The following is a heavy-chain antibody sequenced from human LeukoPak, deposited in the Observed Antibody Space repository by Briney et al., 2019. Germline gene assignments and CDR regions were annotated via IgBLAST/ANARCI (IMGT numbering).Heavy chain of an antibody. V-gene: IGHV3-64D*06. CDR2: ITSTGGNT. CDR1: GFTFSSYT. Sequence: LAGGSLRLSCSASGFTFSSYTVHWVRQAPGKGLEFVSAITSTGGNTYYADSVTGRFTLSRDNSKNTLYLQMSSLRAEDTAVYYCVIVRGYFDSSGTDYWGQGTLVTVPS. J-gene: IGHJ4*02. CDR3: VIVRGYFDSSGTDY. D-gene: IGHD3-9*01.